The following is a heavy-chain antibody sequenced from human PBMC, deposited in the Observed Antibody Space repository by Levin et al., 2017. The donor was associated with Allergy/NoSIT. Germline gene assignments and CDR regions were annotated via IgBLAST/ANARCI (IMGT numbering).Heavy chain of an antibody. Sequence: SLKISCAASGFTFDDYAMHWVRQAPGKGLEWVSGISWNSGSIGYADSVKGRFTISRDNAKNSLYLQMNSLRTEDTALYYCASDNIGLPDAFDIWGKGTMVIVSS. D-gene: IGHD3-10*01. CDR2: ISWNSGSI. J-gene: IGHJ3*02. CDR3: ASDNIGLPDAFDI. V-gene: IGHV3-9*01. CDR1: GFTFDDYA.